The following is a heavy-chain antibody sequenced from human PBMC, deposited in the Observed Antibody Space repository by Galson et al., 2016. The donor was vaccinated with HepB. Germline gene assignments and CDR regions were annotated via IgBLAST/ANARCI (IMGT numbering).Heavy chain of an antibody. D-gene: IGHD2-21*02. CDR2: FHTSGRT. Sequence: TLSLTCTVSGGSISGGNSYWSWIRQPAAKGLEWIGRFHTSGRTQYNPSLKSRVTVSLDTSKNQFFLNLNSVTAADTAMYYCARGTCDSACHGQGYWGQGTLVTVSS. J-gene: IGHJ4*02. V-gene: IGHV4-61*02. CDR1: GGSISGGNSY. CDR3: ARGTCDSACHGQGY.